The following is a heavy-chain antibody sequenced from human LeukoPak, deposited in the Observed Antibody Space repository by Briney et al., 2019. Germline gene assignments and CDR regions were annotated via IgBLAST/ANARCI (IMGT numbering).Heavy chain of an antibody. J-gene: IGHJ4*02. Sequence: GGSLRLSCAASGFTVSSNYMSWVRQAPGKGLEWVSVIYSGGSTYYADSVKGRFTISRDNSKNTLYLQMNSLRAEDTAVYYCARDQARYDSSGYRFDYWGQGTLVTVSS. D-gene: IGHD3-22*01. CDR3: ARDQARYDSSGYRFDY. CDR1: GFTVSSNY. CDR2: IYSGGST. V-gene: IGHV3-66*01.